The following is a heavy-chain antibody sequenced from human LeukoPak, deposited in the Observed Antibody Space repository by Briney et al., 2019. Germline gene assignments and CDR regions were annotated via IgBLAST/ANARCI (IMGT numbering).Heavy chain of an antibody. CDR3: ARDFSHYGDLDLLHP. Sequence: ASVKDSFMSSGYTFIEYYMQWVRQAPGQGLEWMGWINPNSGGTNYAQKFQGRVTMTRDTSISTAYMELSRLRSDDTAVYYCARDFSHYGDLDLLHPWGQETLVTVSS. CDR2: INPNSGGT. CDR1: GYTFIEYY. V-gene: IGHV1-2*02. D-gene: IGHD4-17*01. J-gene: IGHJ5*02.